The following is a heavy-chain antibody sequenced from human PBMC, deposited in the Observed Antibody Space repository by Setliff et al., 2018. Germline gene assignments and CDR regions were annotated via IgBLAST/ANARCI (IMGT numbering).Heavy chain of an antibody. CDR1: GYIFTNYW. D-gene: IGHD2-2*01. CDR3: TRHEDRNKCTSSSCYRENDAFDV. CDR2: IYPGDSDT. J-gene: IGHJ3*01. V-gene: IGHV5-51*01. Sequence: GESLKISCKASGYIFTNYWIGWVRQMPGKGLEWMGVIYPGDSDTGYSPSFQGQVTISADKSINTAYLQWSSLKASDTAIYYCTRHEDRNKCTSSSCYRENDAFDVWGQGAMVTVS.